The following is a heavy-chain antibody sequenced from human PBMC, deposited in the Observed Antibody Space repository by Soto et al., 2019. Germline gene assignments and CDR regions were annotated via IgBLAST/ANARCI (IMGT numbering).Heavy chain of an antibody. J-gene: IGHJ4*02. CDR2: IYYSGST. CDR1: GGSISSSSYY. Sequence: SETLSLTCTVSGGSISSSSYYWGWIRQPPGKGLEWIGSIYYSGSTYYNPSLKSRVTISVDTSKNQFSLKLSSVTAADTAVYYCAIPSITMVRGVTNWGQGTLVTVSS. D-gene: IGHD3-10*01. V-gene: IGHV4-39*01. CDR3: AIPSITMVRGVTN.